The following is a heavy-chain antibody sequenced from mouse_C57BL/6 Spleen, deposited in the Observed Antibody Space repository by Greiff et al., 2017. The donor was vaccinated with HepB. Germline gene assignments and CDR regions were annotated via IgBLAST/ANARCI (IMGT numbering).Heavy chain of an antibody. CDR3: ARHSTGYYQYFDV. CDR2: ISGGGGNT. D-gene: IGHD2-3*01. Sequence: DVKLVESGGGLVKPGGSLKLSCAASGFTFSSYTMSWVRQTPEKRLEWVATISGGGGNTYYPDSVKGRFTISRDNAKNTLYLQMSSLRSEDTALYYCARHSTGYYQYFDVWGTGTTVTVSS. V-gene: IGHV5-9*01. J-gene: IGHJ1*03. CDR1: GFTFSSYT.